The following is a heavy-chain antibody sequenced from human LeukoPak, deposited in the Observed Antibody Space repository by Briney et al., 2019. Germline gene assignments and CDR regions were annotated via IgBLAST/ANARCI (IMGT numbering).Heavy chain of an antibody. CDR3: ARAFPTVTTFDY. CDR1: GFSLGTSGMC. CDR2: IDWDDDK. J-gene: IGHJ4*02. D-gene: IGHD4-17*01. Sequence: SGPALLKPTPTLTLTCTFSGFSLGTSGMCVSWIRQPPAKALEWLARIDWDDDKYYSTSLQTRLTISKDTSKNQVVLTMTNMDPVDTATYYCARAFPTVTTFDYWGQGTLVTVSS. V-gene: IGHV2-70*11.